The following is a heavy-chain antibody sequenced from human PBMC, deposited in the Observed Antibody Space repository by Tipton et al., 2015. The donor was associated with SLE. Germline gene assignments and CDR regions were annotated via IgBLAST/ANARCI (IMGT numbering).Heavy chain of an antibody. CDR2: MHHGGGT. CDR1: GGSISTGAYY. CDR3: AGVSRDAFEI. V-gene: IGHV4-39*07. D-gene: IGHD5/OR15-5a*01. J-gene: IGHJ3*02. Sequence: TLSLTCTVSGGSISTGAYYWGWIRQPPGKGMEWIGSMHHGGGTFCSPSLKSRVTISVDTSKNQFSLKLSSVTAADTAVYYCAGVSRDAFEIWGQGTMVTVSS.